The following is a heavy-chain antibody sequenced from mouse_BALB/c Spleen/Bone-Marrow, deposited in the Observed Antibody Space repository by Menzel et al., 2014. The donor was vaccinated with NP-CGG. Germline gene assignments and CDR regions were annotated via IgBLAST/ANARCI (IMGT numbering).Heavy chain of an antibody. J-gene: IGHJ4*01. V-gene: IGHV4-1*02. D-gene: IGHD2-14*01. CDR3: AKLGYSGAMDY. Sequence: EVKLQESGGGLVQPGGSLKLSCAASGFDFSRYWMSWVRQAPGKGLEWIGEINPDSSTINYTPSLKDKFIISRDNAKNTLCLQMGKVRSEDTALFYCAKLGYSGAMDYCGQKTSVSVSS. CDR2: INPDSSTI. CDR1: GFDFSRYW.